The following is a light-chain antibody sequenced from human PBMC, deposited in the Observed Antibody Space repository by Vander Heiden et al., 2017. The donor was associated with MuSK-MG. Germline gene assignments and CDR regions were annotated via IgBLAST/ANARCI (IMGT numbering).Light chain of an antibody. J-gene: IGKJ4*01. CDR1: QSITTW. Sequence: DIQMTQSPSTLSASVGDRVTITCRASQSITTWLAWHQHKPGKAPKLLIYKASTLEGAVPSRLSRSGSGTEFTLTISILQPDHFATYYCQQDSSYFRTFGGGTKVEIK. CDR2: KAS. V-gene: IGKV1-5*03. CDR3: QQDSSYFRT.